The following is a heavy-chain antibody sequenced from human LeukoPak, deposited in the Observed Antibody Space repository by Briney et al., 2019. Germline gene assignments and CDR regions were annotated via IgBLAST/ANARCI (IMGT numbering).Heavy chain of an antibody. CDR3: ARANTRQESLTYYDFWSGYTYNWFDP. CDR2: IKQDGSEK. Sequence: GGSLRLSCAASGFTFSGYWMSWVRQAPGKGLEWVANIKQDGSEKYYVDSVKGRFTISRDNAKNSLYLQMNSLRAEDTAVYYCARANTRQESLTYYDFWSGYTYNWFDPWGQGTLVTVSS. V-gene: IGHV3-7*01. CDR1: GFTFSGYW. D-gene: IGHD3-3*01. J-gene: IGHJ5*02.